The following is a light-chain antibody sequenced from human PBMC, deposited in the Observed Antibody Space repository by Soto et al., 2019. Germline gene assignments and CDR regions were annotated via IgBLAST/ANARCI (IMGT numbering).Light chain of an antibody. CDR1: QSISTW. V-gene: IGKV1-5*03. Sequence: DIQMTQSPSTLSASVGDRVTITFRASQSISTWLAWYQQKPGKAPKVLIYKASSLESGVPSRFSGSGSGTEFTLTISSLQPDDFASYYCQQYNSYRSFGQGTKVAIK. CDR3: QQYNSYRS. J-gene: IGKJ1*01. CDR2: KAS.